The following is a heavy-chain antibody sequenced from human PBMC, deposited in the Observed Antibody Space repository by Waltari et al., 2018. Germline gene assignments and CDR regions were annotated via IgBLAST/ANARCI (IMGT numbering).Heavy chain of an antibody. D-gene: IGHD6-6*01. CDR2: ISAYNGNT. CDR1: GYTFTSYG. CDR3: ARGPLYRQLVHLYYYYGMDV. Sequence: QVQLVQSGAEVKKPGASVKVSCKASGYTFTSYGISWVRQAPGQGLEWMGWISAYNGNTNYAQKLQGRVTMTTDTSTSTAYMELRSLRSDDTAVYYCARGPLYRQLVHLYYYYGMDVWGQGTTVTVSS. J-gene: IGHJ6*02. V-gene: IGHV1-18*01.